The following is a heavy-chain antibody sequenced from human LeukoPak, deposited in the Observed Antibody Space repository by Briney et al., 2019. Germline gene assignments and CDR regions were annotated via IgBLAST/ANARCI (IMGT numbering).Heavy chain of an antibody. CDR1: GGSISSYY. D-gene: IGHD3-10*01. V-gene: IGHV4-4*07. J-gene: IGHJ4*02. CDR2: IYTSGST. Sequence: SETLSLTCTVSGGSISSYYWSWIRQPAGKGLEWIGRIYTSGSTNYNPSLKSRVTMSVDTSKNQFSLKLSSVTAADTAVYYCARIPEFDMFRGVIVTDYWGQGTLFTVSS. CDR3: ARIPEFDMFRGVIVTDY.